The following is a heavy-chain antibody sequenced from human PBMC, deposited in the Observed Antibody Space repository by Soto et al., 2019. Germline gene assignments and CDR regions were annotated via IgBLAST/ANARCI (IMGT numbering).Heavy chain of an antibody. CDR1: GYSFATYG. CDR2: ISAHNGDT. J-gene: IGHJ4*02. D-gene: IGHD3-22*01. CDR3: ATEPIYYNDGSGYYTLGH. V-gene: IGHV1-18*04. Sequence: ASVKVSCKASGYSFATYGFSWVRQAPGQGLECVGWISAHNGDTHYSQKFQGRVTLTTDTSTNTGYMELRSLTPDDTAVYFCATEPIYYNDGSGYYTLGHWGQGTLVTVSS.